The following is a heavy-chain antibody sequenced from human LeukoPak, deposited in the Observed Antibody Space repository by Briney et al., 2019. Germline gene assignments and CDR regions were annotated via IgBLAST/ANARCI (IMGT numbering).Heavy chain of an antibody. J-gene: IGHJ4*02. CDR2: ISSSSTI. D-gene: IGHD1-20*01. V-gene: IGHV3-48*04. Sequence: GGSLRLSCAASGFTFSSYSKNWVRQAPGKGLEWVSYISSSSTIYYADSVKGRFTISRDNAKNSLYLQMNSLRAEDTAVYYCASGDPARLGITGTTWGYWGQGTLVTVSS. CDR1: GFTFSSYS. CDR3: ASGDPARLGITGTTWGY.